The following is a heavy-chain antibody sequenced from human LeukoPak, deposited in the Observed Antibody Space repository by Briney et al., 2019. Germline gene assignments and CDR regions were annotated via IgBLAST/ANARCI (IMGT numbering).Heavy chain of an antibody. J-gene: IGHJ4*02. CDR1: GFTFSSYE. V-gene: IGHV3-23*01. D-gene: IGHD6-6*01. CDR3: AKAVKMGQLEYYFDY. Sequence: GGSLRLSCAASGFTFSSYEMSWVRQAPGKGLEWVSAISGSGGSTYYADSVKGRFTISRDNSKNTLYLQMNSLRAEDTAVYYCAKAVKMGQLEYYFDYWGQGTLVTVSS. CDR2: ISGSGGST.